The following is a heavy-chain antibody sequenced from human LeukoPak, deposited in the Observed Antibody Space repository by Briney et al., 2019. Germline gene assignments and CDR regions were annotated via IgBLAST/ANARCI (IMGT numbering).Heavy chain of an antibody. CDR1: GFTFSSYS. J-gene: IGHJ3*02. CDR2: ISSSSSYI. D-gene: IGHD2-15*01. V-gene: IGHV3-21*05. Sequence: GGSLRLSCAASGFTFSSYSMNWVRQAPGKGPEWVSYISSSSSYIYYADSVKGRFTISRDNAKNSLYLQMNSLRAEDTAVYYCARVAGHEAFDIWAKGQWSPSLQ. CDR3: ARVAGHEAFDI.